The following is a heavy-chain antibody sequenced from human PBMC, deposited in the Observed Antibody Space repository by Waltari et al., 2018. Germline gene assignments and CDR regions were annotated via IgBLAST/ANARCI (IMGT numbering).Heavy chain of an antibody. Sequence: EVQLVESGGGLVKPGGSLRLSCAASGFTFSSYRMNWVRQAPGKGLEWVSSLSSSSSYIYYADSVKGRFTISRDNAKNSLYLQMNSLRAEDTAVYYCAPGLYDSSGYYYWGQGTLVTVSS. D-gene: IGHD3-22*01. V-gene: IGHV3-21*01. CDR2: LSSSSSYI. CDR1: GFTFSSYR. J-gene: IGHJ4*02. CDR3: APGLYDSSGYYY.